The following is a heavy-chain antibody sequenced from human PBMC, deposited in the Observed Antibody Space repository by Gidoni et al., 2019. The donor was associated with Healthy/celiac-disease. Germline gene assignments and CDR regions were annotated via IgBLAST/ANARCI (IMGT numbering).Heavy chain of an antibody. CDR2: IYPGDSDT. CDR3: ARLATLAAAGRWAEIDY. Sequence: EVQLVQSGAEVKKPGESLKISCQGSGYSFTSYWIGWVRQMPGKGLEWMGIIYPGDSDTRYSPSFQGQVTISADKSISTAYLQWSSLKAADTAMYYCARLATLAAAGRWAEIDYWGQGTLVTVSS. V-gene: IGHV5-51*01. CDR1: GYSFTSYW. J-gene: IGHJ4*02. D-gene: IGHD6-13*01.